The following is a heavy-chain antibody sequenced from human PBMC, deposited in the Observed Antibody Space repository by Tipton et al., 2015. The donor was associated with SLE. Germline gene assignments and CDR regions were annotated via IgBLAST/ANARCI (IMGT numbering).Heavy chain of an antibody. Sequence: GSLRLSCTVSGFTFTNAWVSWVRQAPGKGLEWVGRIKSKADGGTTGYVAPVKGRFTMSREVSKNTLYLQMNSRKTEDTAVYYCIPRGNSGYWGQATLVTGSS. J-gene: IGHJ4*02. V-gene: IGHV3-15*01. CDR1: GFTFTNAW. CDR3: IPRGNSGY. CDR2: IKSKADGGTT. D-gene: IGHD5-12*01.